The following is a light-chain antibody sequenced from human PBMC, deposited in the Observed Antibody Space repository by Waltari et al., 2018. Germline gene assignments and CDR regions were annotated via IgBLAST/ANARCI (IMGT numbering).Light chain of an antibody. J-gene: IGKJ3*01. CDR2: DAS. CDR3: QQYDNLPLT. CDR1: QDISNY. Sequence: DFQITQSPPSLSASVGDRVTITCQASQDISNYLNWYQQKPGKAPKLLIYDASNLETGVPSRFSGSGSETDFTFTSSCLQPEDIATYDCQQYDNLPLTSDPGTKVNI. V-gene: IGKV1-33*01.